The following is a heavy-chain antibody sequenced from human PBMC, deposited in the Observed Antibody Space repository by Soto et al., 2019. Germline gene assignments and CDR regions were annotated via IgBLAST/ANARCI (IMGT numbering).Heavy chain of an antibody. CDR2: IYSGGST. V-gene: IGHV3-53*05. D-gene: IGHD6-19*01. J-gene: IGHJ6*02. CDR3: AKDGAVAGTSSENYGMDV. CDR1: GFTVSSNY. Sequence: GGSLRLSCAASGFTVSSNYMSWVRQAPGKGLEWVSVIYSGGSTYYADSVKGRFTISRDNSKNTLYLQMNSLRAEDTAVYYCAKDGAVAGTSSENYGMDVWGQGTTVTVSS.